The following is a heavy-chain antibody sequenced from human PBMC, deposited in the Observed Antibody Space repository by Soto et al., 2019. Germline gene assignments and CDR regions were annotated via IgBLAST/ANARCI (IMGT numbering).Heavy chain of an antibody. CDR2: INSDGSST. J-gene: IGHJ6*02. V-gene: IGHV3-74*01. CDR3: ARGIYGSGSYYTYYYGMDV. CDR1: GFTFSSYW. D-gene: IGHD3-10*01. Sequence: GGSLRLSCAASGFTFSSYWMHWVRQAPGKGLVWVSRINSDGSSTSYADSVKGRFTISRDNAKNTLYLQMNSLRAEDTAVYYCARGIYGSGSYYTYYYGMDVWGQGTTVTVSS.